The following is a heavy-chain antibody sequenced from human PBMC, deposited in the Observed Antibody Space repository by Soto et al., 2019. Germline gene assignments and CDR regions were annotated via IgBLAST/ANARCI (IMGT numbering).Heavy chain of an antibody. CDR2: IIPIFGTA. CDR3: ATLGGYDSSGYWVQPPNY. D-gene: IGHD3-22*01. J-gene: IGHJ4*02. CDR1: GGTFSSYA. V-gene: IGHV1-69*13. Sequence: EASVKVSCTASGGTFSSYAISWVRQAPGQGLEWMGGIIPIFGTANYAQKFQGRVTITADESTSTAYMELSSLRSEDTAVYYCATLGGYDSSGYWVQPPNYWGQGTLVTVSS.